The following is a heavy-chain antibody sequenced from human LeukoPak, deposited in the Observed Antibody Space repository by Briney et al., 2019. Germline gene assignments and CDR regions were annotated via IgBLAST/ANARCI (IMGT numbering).Heavy chain of an antibody. Sequence: ASVKVSCKASGYTFTGYYMHWVRQAPGQGLEWMGWINPNSGGTNYAQKFQGRVTMTRDKSIRTAYMELSRLTSDDTAVYYCASSFAGTMNFQHWGQGTLVTVSS. J-gene: IGHJ1*01. V-gene: IGHV1-2*02. CDR2: INPNSGGT. CDR3: ASSFAGTMNFQH. CDR1: GYTFTGYY. D-gene: IGHD6-13*01.